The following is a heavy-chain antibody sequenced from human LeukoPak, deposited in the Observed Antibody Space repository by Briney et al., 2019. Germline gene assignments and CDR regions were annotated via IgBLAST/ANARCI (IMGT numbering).Heavy chain of an antibody. CDR1: GYTFTGYY. D-gene: IGHD6-13*01. CDR2: INPNSGGT. CDR3: ARVFISSSSTSLNY. J-gene: IGHJ4*02. Sequence: ASVKVSCKASGYTFTGYYMHWVRQAPGQGLEWMGWINPNSGGTNYAQKFQGRVTMTRDTSISTAYMELSRLRSDDTAVYYCARVFISSSSTSLNYWGQGTLVTVSS. V-gene: IGHV1-2*02.